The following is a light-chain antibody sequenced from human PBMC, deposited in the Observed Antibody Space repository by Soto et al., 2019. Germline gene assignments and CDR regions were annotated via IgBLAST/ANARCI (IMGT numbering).Light chain of an antibody. CDR3: QQYNSYSLWT. CDR1: QGIRSY. V-gene: IGKV1-9*01. CDR2: AAS. J-gene: IGKJ1*01. Sequence: TQLTQSPSSLSASVGDRVTITCRASQGIRSYLAWYQQKPGKAPKLLIYAASTLESGVPSRFSGSGSGTEFTLTISSLQPDDFATYYCQQYNSYSLWTFGQGTKVDIK.